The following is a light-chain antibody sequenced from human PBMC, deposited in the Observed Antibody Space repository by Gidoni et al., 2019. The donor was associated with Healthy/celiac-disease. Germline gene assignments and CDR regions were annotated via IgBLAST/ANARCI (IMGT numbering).Light chain of an antibody. V-gene: IGKV3-15*01. CDR1: QSVSSN. J-gene: IGKJ5*01. CDR2: GAS. CDR3: HQYNNWALT. Sequence: EIVLTQSPATLSGSPGERATLSCRASQSVSSNLAWYQQNPGQAPRLLIYGASTRATGIPASFSGSGSGPEFTLTISSLQSEDFAVYYCHQYNNWALTFGQGTRLEIK.